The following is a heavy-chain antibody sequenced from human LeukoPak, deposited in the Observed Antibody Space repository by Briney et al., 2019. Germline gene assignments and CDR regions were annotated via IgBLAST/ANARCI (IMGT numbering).Heavy chain of an antibody. CDR1: GFTFSSYG. D-gene: IGHD1-26*01. J-gene: IGHJ4*02. CDR2: ISYDGSNK. Sequence: GGSLRLSCAASGFTFSSYGMHWVRQAPGKGLEWVAVISYDGSNKYYADSVKGRFTISRDNSKNTLYLQMNSLRAEDTAVYYCVSGSYYVLGYWGQGTLVTVSS. V-gene: IGHV3-30*03. CDR3: VSGSYYVLGY.